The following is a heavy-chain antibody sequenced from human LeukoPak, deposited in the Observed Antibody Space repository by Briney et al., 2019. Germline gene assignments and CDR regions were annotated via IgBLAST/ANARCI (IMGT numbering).Heavy chain of an antibody. V-gene: IGHV3-74*01. CDR2: INNAGTTL. CDR3: ARVSGLGMNEYFQH. CDR1: GLTLSNSW. D-gene: IGHD3-10*01. J-gene: IGHJ1*01. Sequence: GGSLRLSCEASGLTLSNSWMHWVRPAPRKGLVWVSRINNAGTTLSSPDSVKGRFTISRNNAKNKLYLQMNSLRAEDTAVYYCARVSGLGMNEYFQHWGQGTLVTVAS.